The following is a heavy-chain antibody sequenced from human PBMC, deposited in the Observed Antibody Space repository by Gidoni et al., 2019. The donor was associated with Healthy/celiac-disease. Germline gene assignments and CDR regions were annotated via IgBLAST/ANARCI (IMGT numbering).Heavy chain of an antibody. CDR1: GFTFSSYA. V-gene: IGHV3-23*01. J-gene: IGHJ4*02. D-gene: IGHD3-22*01. CDR3: AKGNYYDSSGSKEYYFDY. CDR2: IGGSGGST. Sequence: EVQLLESGGGLVQPGGSLRPSCAASGFTFSSYAMSWVRQAPGKGLEWVSAIGGSGGSTYYADSVKGRFTISRDNSKNTLYLQMNSLRAEDTAVYYCAKGNYYDSSGSKEYYFDYWGQGTLVTVSS.